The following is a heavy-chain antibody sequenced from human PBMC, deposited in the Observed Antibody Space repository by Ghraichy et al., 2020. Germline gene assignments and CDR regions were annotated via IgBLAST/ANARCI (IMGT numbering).Heavy chain of an antibody. CDR2: ISSSTNYI. Sequence: GGSLRLSCAASGFTFTSYTMNWVRQAPGKGLEWVSSISSSTNYIYYADSVKGRFTISRDNAKNSLSLQMNSLRAEDTAVYYCARDGDRAMVNPVFDYWGQGLLVTVSS. J-gene: IGHJ4*02. D-gene: IGHD5-18*01. CDR1: GFTFTSYT. CDR3: ARDGDRAMVNPVFDY. V-gene: IGHV3-21*01.